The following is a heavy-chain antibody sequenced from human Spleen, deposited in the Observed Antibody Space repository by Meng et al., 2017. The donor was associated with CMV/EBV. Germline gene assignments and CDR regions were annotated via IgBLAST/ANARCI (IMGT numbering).Heavy chain of an antibody. CDR1: GYSLTNFY. Sequence: ASVKVSCKASGYSLTNFYLHWVRQAPGQGLDWMGWINPNNGVTNYAQKFQGRVTMTRDTSISTAYMELSRLTSDDTAVYYCAREGYGGNSVPSSEFDYWGQGTLVTVSS. D-gene: IGHD4-23*01. CDR3: AREGYGGNSVPSSEFDY. J-gene: IGHJ4*02. V-gene: IGHV1-2*02. CDR2: INPNNGVT.